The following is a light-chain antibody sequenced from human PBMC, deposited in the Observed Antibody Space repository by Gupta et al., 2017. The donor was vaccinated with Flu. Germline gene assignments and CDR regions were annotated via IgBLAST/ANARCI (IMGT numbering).Light chain of an antibody. CDR1: SSDVGGYNY. V-gene: IGLV2-8*01. CDR2: DVT. CDR3: SSSEGRHKHVV. Sequence: VTISCTGTSSDVGGYNYVSWYQQHPGKAPKLMIWDVTKRPSGVTDRFSGSKSGNTASLTVSGLQAEDEADYYCSSSEGRHKHVVFGGGTNLTVL. J-gene: IGLJ2*01.